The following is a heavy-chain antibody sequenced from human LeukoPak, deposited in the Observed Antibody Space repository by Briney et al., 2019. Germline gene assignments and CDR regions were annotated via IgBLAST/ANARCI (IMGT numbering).Heavy chain of an antibody. J-gene: IGHJ4*02. CDR3: ASDVVVVAATTFRDY. Sequence: PGGSLRLSCAASGFTFSSYAMSWVRQAPGKGLEWVSAISGSGGSTYYADSVKGRFTTSRDNSKNTLYLQMNSLRAEDTAVYYRASDVVVVAATTFRDYWGQGTLVTVSS. V-gene: IGHV3-23*01. CDR2: ISGSGGST. D-gene: IGHD2-15*01. CDR1: GFTFSSYA.